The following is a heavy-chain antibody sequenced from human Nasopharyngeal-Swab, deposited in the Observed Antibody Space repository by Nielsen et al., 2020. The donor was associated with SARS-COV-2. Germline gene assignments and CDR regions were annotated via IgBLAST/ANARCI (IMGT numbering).Heavy chain of an antibody. CDR3: AKGGSSWYWFDY. D-gene: IGHD6-13*01. CDR2: ISYDGSNK. J-gene: IGHJ4*02. CDR1: GFTFNSYA. V-gene: IGHV3-30-3*01. Sequence: GSLKISCAASGFTFNSYALHWVRQAPGTGLEWVAVISYDGSNKYYADSVKGRFTISRDNSKNTLYLQMNSLRVEDTAVYYCAKGGSSWYWFDYWGQGTLVTVSS.